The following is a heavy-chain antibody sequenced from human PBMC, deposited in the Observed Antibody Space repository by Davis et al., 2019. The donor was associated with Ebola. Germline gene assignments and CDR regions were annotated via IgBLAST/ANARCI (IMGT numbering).Heavy chain of an antibody. CDR1: GYTFTSYG. J-gene: IGHJ6*02. Sequence: AASVKVSCKASGYTFTSYGISWVRQAPGQGLEWMGWISAYNGNTNYAQKLQGRVTMTTDTSTSTAYMELRSLRSDDTAVYYCARDRNFGVRGYYYYGMDVWGQGITVTVSS. CDR3: ARDRNFGVRGYYYYGMDV. D-gene: IGHD3-16*01. V-gene: IGHV1-18*01. CDR2: ISAYNGNT.